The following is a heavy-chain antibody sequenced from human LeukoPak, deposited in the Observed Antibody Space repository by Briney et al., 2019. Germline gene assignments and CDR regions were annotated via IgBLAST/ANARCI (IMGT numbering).Heavy chain of an antibody. CDR3: ARGRGILRFRSSTSCYFDY. D-gene: IGHD2-2*01. V-gene: IGHV4-39*07. CDR1: GGSISSSSYY. J-gene: IGHJ4*02. CDR2: INHSGST. Sequence: PSETLSLTCTVSGGSISSSSYYWGWIRQPPGKGLEWIGEINHSGSTNYNPSLKSRVTISVDTSKNQFSLKLSSVTAADTAVYYCARGRGILRFRSSTSCYFDYWGQGTLVTVSS.